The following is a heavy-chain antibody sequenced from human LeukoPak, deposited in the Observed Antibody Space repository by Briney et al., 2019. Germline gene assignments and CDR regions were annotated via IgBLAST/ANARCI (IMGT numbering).Heavy chain of an antibody. D-gene: IGHD3-9*01. V-gene: IGHV1-18*01. J-gene: IGHJ4*02. CDR1: GYTFTSYG. CDR2: ISAYNGNI. Sequence: ASVKVPCKASGYTFTSYGISWVRQAPGQGLEWMGWISAYNGNINYAQKLQGRVTMTTDTSTSTAYMELRSLRSDDTAVYYCARVPHKFGRYFVLHDDYWGQGTLVTVSS. CDR3: ARVPHKFGRYFVLHDDY.